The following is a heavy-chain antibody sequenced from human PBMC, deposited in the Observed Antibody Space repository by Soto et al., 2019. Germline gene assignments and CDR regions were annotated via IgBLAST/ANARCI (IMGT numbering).Heavy chain of an antibody. V-gene: IGHV4-59*01. J-gene: IGHJ4*02. D-gene: IGHD4-17*01. CDR1: GGSIRNYY. CDR3: ARENYGDFFEY. Sequence: PSETLSLTCTVSGGSIRNYYWSWIRQPPGKGLEWIGYIYYSGSTNYNPSLKSRVTISVDTSKNQFSLKLNSVTAADTAVYYCARENYGDFFEYWGQGTLDIVSS. CDR2: IYYSGST.